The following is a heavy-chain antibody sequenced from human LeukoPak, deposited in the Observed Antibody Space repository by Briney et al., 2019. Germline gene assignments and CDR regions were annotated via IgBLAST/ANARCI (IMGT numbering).Heavy chain of an antibody. CDR1: GDSISSYY. CDR3: AREYSSGKLDY. Sequence: SETLSLTCTVSGDSISSYYWSWIRQPPGQGLEWIGYIYYSGSTNYNPSLKSRVTISVDTSKKQFSLKLSSVTAADTAVYYCAREYSSGKLDYWGQGTLVTVSS. CDR2: IYYSGST. D-gene: IGHD6-19*01. V-gene: IGHV4-59*12. J-gene: IGHJ4*02.